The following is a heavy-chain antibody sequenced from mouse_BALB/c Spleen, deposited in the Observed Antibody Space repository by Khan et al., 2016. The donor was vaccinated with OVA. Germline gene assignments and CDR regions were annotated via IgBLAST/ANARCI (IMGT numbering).Heavy chain of an antibody. Sequence: EVELVESGGGLVQPGGSRKLSCAASGFTFSSFGMHWVRQAPEKGLEWVAYISFGSATIYYADTVTGRFTISRDNPKNALFLQMTSLRSEDTATYSCARSTMSTWYFDVWGAGTTVTVSS. CDR3: ARSTMSTWYFDV. CDR1: GFTFSSFG. V-gene: IGHV5-17*02. J-gene: IGHJ1*01. CDR2: ISFGSATI.